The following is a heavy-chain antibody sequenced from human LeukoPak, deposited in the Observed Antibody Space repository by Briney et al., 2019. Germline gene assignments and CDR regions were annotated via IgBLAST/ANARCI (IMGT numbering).Heavy chain of an antibody. CDR1: GFTVSSNY. CDR2: IYSGGST. D-gene: IGHD2-2*01. J-gene: IGHJ6*02. Sequence: GGSLRLSCAASGFTVSSNYMSWVRQAPGKGLEWVSVIYSGGSTYYADSVKGRLTISRHNSKNTLYLQMNSLRAEDTAVYYCATPSVSNYGMDVWGQGTTVTVSS. V-gene: IGHV3-53*04. CDR3: ATPSVSNYGMDV.